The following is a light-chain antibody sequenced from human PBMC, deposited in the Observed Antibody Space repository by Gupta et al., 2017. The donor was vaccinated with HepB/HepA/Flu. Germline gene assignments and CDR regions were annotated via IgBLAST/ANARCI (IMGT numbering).Light chain of an antibody. CDR1: QDINSY. CDR2: AAS. CDR3: QQVNSSPIT. V-gene: IGKV1-9*01. Sequence: DIQLTQSPSFLSASVGDRVTITCRASQDINSYLIWYQQKPGKAPNLLIYAASTLQGGVPSRFSGSGSGTEFTLTINSLQPEDFATYYCQQVNSSPITFGQGTLLDIK. J-gene: IGKJ5*01.